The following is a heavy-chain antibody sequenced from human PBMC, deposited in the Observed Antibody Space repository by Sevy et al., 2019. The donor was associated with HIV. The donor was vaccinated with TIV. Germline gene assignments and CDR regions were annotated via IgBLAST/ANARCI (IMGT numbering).Heavy chain of an antibody. CDR1: GYTLTKLS. V-gene: IGHV1-24*01. D-gene: IGHD3-22*01. CDR2: FDPEDGDPEDGKT. CDR3: ATTKDYYDSSGYPFDS. Sequence: ASVKVSCKVSGYTLTKLSMHWVRQTPGKGLEWMTTFDPEDGDPEDGKTIYAEKFLGRVTMTEETSTDTAYMELRSLRSEDTAVYYCATTKDYYDSSGYPFDSWGQGTLVTVSS. J-gene: IGHJ4*02.